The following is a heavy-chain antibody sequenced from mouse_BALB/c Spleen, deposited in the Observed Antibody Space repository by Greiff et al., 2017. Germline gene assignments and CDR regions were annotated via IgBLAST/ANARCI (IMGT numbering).Heavy chain of an antibody. CDR1: GFTFSSYA. D-gene: IGHD2-4*01. CDR2: ISSGGSYT. V-gene: IGHV5-9-4*01. CDR3: ARGIYYDYGGFAY. Sequence: EVHLVESGGGLVKPGGSLKLSCAASGFTFSSYAMPWVRQSPEKRLEWVAEISSGGSYTYYPDTVTGRFTISRDNAKNTLYLEMSSLRSEDTAMYYCARGIYYDYGGFAYWGQGTLVTVSA. J-gene: IGHJ3*01.